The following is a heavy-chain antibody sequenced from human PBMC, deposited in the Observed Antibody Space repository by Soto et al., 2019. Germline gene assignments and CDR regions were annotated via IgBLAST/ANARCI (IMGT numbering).Heavy chain of an antibody. J-gene: IGHJ3*02. CDR2: ISSSHSYI. CDR1: GFTFTRYN. V-gene: IGHV3-21*01. CDR3: VRDSLPLRGDFDI. Sequence: EVQMVESGGGLIMPGGSLRLSCAASGFTFTRYNMNWVRQAQGKGLEWVSCISSSHSYIYYADSVKGPITISRDNAKTSLYLRTNRLRAEDTAVYYCVRDSLPLRGDFDIWGQGTMVTVS. D-gene: IGHD2-21*01.